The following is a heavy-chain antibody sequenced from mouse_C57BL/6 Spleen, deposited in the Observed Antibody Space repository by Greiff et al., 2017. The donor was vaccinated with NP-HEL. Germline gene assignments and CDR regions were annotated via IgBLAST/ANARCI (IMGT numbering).Heavy chain of an antibody. CDR1: GYSITSGYY. Sequence: EVKLMESGPGLVKPSQSLSLTCSVTGYSITSGYYWNWIRQFPGNKLEWMGYISYDGSNNYNPSLKNRISITRDTSKNQFFLKLNSVTTEDTATYYCARGGVVADYAMDYWGQGTSVTVSS. CDR2: ISYDGSN. D-gene: IGHD1-1*01. CDR3: ARGGVVADYAMDY. V-gene: IGHV3-6*01. J-gene: IGHJ4*01.